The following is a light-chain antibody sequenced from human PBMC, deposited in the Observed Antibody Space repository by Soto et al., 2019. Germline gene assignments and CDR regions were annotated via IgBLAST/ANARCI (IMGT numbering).Light chain of an antibody. J-gene: IGKJ1*01. CDR2: AAS. CDR3: EQCDSIFRR. Sequence: DIQMTQSPASLSASVGDRVTTTSRASQSISSYFNWSQLKPGTAPKLLIYAASSLQSGVPSRFSGSGSGTDFTLTIFSLQAEDCVTYWCEQCDSIFRRFGEVPKV. V-gene: IGKV1-39*01. CDR1: QSISSY.